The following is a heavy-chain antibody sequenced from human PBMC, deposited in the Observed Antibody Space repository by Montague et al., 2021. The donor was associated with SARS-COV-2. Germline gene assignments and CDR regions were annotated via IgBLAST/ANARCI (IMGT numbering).Heavy chain of an antibody. CDR2: VTTSGTT. CDR1: GGSITGFS. D-gene: IGHD6-6*01. V-gene: IGHV4-4*07. CDR3: AGTPTRRFSLDS. Sequence: SETLSLTCAVSGGSITGFSWSWVRQPAGKGLEWIGRVTTSGTTNYSPSLRSRVTMSVDTSKNQSSLNLNSVTAADTAIYYCAGTPTRRFSLDSWGQGTLVTVSS. J-gene: IGHJ4*02.